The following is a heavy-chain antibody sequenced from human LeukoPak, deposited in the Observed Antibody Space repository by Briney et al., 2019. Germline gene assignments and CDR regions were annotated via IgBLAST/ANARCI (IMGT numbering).Heavy chain of an antibody. D-gene: IGHD2-15*01. J-gene: IGHJ4*02. Sequence: GGSLRLSCAASGFTFDDYGMSWVRQGPGKGLEWVSAISVSGNTYHANSVKGRFTISRDSSKNTLYLQMNSLRAGDAAVYYCAKAPVTTCSGAYCYPFDYWSQGTLVTVSS. V-gene: IGHV3-23*01. CDR2: ISVSGNT. CDR3: AKAPVTTCSGAYCYPFDY. CDR1: GFTFDDYG.